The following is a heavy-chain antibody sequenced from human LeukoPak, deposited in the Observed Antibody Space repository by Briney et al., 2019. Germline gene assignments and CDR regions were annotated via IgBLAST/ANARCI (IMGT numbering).Heavy chain of an antibody. CDR1: GFTFSSYA. V-gene: IGHV3-23*01. CDR3: AKPGAYGSGSYTEN. D-gene: IGHD3-10*01. Sequence: GGSLRLSCAASGFTFSSYAMGWVRQAPGKGLEWVSAISGSGGSTYYADSVKGRFTISRDNSKNTLYLQMNSLRAEDTAVYYCAKPGAYGSGSYTENWGQGTLVTVSS. J-gene: IGHJ4*02. CDR2: ISGSGGST.